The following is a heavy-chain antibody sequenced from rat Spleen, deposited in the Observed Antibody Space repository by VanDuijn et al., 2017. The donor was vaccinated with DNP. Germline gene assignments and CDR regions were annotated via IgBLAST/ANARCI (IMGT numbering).Heavy chain of an antibody. Sequence: EVQLVETGGGLVQPGRSLKLSCVASGFTFSSYWMFWIRQAPGKGLEWVASISNDGSSTYYPDSVKGRFTISRDNAENTVYLQMSSLRSEDTATYYCARHFNYGSPMFAYWGQGTLVTVSS. CDR3: ARHFNYGSPMFAY. J-gene: IGHJ3*01. CDR1: GFTFSSYW. V-gene: IGHV5-58*01. D-gene: IGHD1-3*01. CDR2: ISNDGSST.